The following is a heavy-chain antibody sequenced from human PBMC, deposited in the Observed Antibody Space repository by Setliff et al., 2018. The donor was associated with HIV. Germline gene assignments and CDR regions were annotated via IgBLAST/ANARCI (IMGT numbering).Heavy chain of an antibody. V-gene: IGHV4-39*01. J-gene: IGHJ4*02. Sequence: PSETLSLTCTVSGGSISSGSNYWGWIRQPPGKGLEWIGNIYYSGSSYYNPSLKSRVTISVDTSKNQFSLKLSSVTAADTAVYYCARRGYSSGYFDYWGQGMLVTVSS. CDR3: ARRGYSSGYFDY. CDR2: IYYSGSS. D-gene: IGHD6-19*01. CDR1: GGSISSGSNY.